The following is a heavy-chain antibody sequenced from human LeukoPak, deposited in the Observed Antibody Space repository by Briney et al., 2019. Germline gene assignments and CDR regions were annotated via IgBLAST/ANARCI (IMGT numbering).Heavy chain of an antibody. V-gene: IGHV4-39*01. CDR1: GGSISSSSYY. CDR2: IYYSGSI. J-gene: IGHJ5*02. CDR3: ARPAGVGAYKRWFDP. Sequence: SETLSLTCTVSGGSISSSSYYWGWIRQPPGKGLEWIGSIYYSGSIYYNPSLKSRVTISVDTSKNQFSLKLSSVTAADTAVYYCARPAGVGAYKRWFDPWGQGTLVTVSS. D-gene: IGHD1-26*01.